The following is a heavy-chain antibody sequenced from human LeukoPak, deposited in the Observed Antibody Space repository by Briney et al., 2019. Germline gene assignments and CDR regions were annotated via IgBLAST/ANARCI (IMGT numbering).Heavy chain of an antibody. CDR1: GGTFSSYA. J-gene: IGHJ6*03. CDR2: IIPIFGTA. CDR3: ARGGPDYDFWSGYPVEYYYYYMDV. D-gene: IGHD3-3*01. Sequence: SVKVSCKASGGTFSSYAVSWVRQAPGQGLEWMGGIIPIFGTANYAQKFQGRVTITTDESTSTAYMELSSLRSEDTAVYYWARGGPDYDFWSGYPVEYYYYYMDVWGKGTTVTVSS. V-gene: IGHV1-69*05.